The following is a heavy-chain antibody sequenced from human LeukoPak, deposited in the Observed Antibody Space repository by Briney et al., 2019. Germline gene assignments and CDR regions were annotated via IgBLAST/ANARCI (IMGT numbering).Heavy chain of an antibody. Sequence: GESLKISCKGSGYSLTTHWIGWVRQMPGKGLEWMGIIYPDDSNTRYSPSFQGQVTLSADKSINTAYLQWSSLRASDTAMYYCARLEEDLTLGVAGYWFVPWGQGTLVTVS. V-gene: IGHV5-51*01. CDR1: GYSLTTHW. D-gene: IGHD3-16*01. J-gene: IGHJ5*02. CDR3: ARLEEDLTLGVAGYWFVP. CDR2: IYPDDSNT.